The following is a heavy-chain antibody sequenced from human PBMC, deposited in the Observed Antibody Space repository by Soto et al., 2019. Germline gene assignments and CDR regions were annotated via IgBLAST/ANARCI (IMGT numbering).Heavy chain of an antibody. Sequence: EVQLLESGGGLVQPGGSLRLSCAASGFTFSSYAMSWVRQAPGKGLEWVSAISGSGGSTYYADSVKGRFTISRDNSKNTRYLQKNSLRAEDTAVYDCAKDRGLRYFVWFAFDPWGQGTLVTVSS. J-gene: IGHJ5*02. D-gene: IGHD3-9*01. CDR1: GFTFSSYA. CDR3: AKDRGLRYFVWFAFDP. V-gene: IGHV3-23*01. CDR2: ISGSGGST.